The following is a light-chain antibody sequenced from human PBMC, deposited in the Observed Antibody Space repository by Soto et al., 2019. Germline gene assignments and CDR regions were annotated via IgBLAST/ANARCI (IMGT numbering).Light chain of an antibody. CDR3: AAWDDNMTGPYVI. CDR2: RNT. J-gene: IGLJ2*01. Sequence: QSVLTQPPSVSGTPGQRVTISCSGSSSNIGSNYVYWYQQVPGTAPKLLIYRNTLRPSAVPDRFSGSKSGTSVSLAISGLRSEDEADYYCAAWDDNMTGPYVIFGGGTKLTVL. CDR1: SSNIGSNY. V-gene: IGLV1-47*01.